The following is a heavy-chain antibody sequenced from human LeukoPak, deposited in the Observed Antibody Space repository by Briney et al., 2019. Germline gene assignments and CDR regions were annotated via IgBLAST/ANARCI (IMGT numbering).Heavy chain of an antibody. Sequence: GTLRLSCAASGFTFSGHGMSWVRQPPGKGLEWIGSIYYSGSTYYNPSLKSRVTISVDTSKNQFSLKLSSVTAADTAVYYCARTRYYYNSRSYGAPYYDYWGQGTLVTVSS. CDR3: ARTRYYYNSRSYGAPYYDY. CDR1: GFTFSGHG. CDR2: IYYSGST. J-gene: IGHJ4*02. V-gene: IGHV4-39*01. D-gene: IGHD3-10*01.